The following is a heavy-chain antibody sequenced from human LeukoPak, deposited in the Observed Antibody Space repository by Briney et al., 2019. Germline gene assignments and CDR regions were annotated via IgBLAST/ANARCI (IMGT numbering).Heavy chain of an antibody. J-gene: IGHJ4*02. V-gene: IGHV3-23*01. D-gene: IGHD3-10*01. CDR2: ISGGGGTT. CDR3: AKEPTYYSGSGSYSHFDY. Sequence: GGSLRLSCAASGFTVSSNYMSWVRQAPGKGLEWVSAISGGGGTTDYADSVRGRFTISRDKSKNTLYLQMNSLRAEDTAVYYCAKEPTYYSGSGSYSHFDYWGQGTLVTVSS. CDR1: GFTVSSNY.